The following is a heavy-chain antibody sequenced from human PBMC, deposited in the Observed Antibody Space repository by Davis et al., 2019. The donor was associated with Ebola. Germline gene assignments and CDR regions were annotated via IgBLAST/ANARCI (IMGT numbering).Heavy chain of an antibody. Sequence: GESLKFSCKGSGYSFTSYWIGWVRQMPGKGLEWMGIIYPGDSDTRYSPSFQGQVTISADKSISTAYLQWSSLKASDTAMYYCARLRGCSSTSCYSRGADYWGQGTLVTVSS. CDR1: GYSFTSYW. J-gene: IGHJ4*02. CDR2: IYPGDSDT. V-gene: IGHV5-51*01. D-gene: IGHD2-2*01. CDR3: ARLRGCSSTSCYSRGADY.